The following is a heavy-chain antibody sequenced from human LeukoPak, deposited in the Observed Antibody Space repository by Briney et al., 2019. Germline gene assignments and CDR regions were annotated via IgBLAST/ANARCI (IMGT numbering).Heavy chain of an antibody. J-gene: IGHJ4*02. Sequence: SETLSLTCTVSGGSISSSSYYWGWIRQPPGTGLEWIGSIYYSGSTYYNPSLKSRVTISVDTSKNQFSLKLSSVTAADTAVYYCASSIVVVTATPHFDYWGQGTLVTVSS. V-gene: IGHV4-39*07. CDR3: ASSIVVVTATPHFDY. CDR2: IYYSGST. D-gene: IGHD2-21*02. CDR1: GGSISSSSYY.